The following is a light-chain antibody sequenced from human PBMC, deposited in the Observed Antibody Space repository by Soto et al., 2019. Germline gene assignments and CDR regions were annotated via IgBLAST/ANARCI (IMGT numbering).Light chain of an antibody. V-gene: IGKV1-39*01. CDR1: QSISTY. CDR3: QQTYHTPRT. Sequence: DIQMTQSPSSLSASVGDRVTITCRASQSISTYLNWYRQKPGRAPNLLLYAASSLQSGVPSRFSGSGSGTDFTLSITSLQPEDFATYDCQQTYHTPRTFGQGTEVEI. CDR2: AAS. J-gene: IGKJ1*01.